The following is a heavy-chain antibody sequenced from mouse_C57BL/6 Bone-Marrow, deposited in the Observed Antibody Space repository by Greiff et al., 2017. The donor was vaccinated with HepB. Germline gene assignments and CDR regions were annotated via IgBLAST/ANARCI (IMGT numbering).Heavy chain of an antibody. CDR1: GYTFTSYG. CDR3: ARKRYSGSSTAWFAY. D-gene: IGHD1-1*01. Sequence: QVQLQQSGAELARPGASVKLSCKASGYTFTSYGISWVKQRTGQGLEWIGEIYPRSGNTYYNEKFKGKATLTADKSSSTAYMELRSLTSEDSAVYFCARKRYSGSSTAWFAYWGQGTLVTVSA. CDR2: IYPRSGNT. J-gene: IGHJ3*01. V-gene: IGHV1-81*01.